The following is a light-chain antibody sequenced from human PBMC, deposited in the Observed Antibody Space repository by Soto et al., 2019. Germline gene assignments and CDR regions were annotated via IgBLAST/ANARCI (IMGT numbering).Light chain of an antibody. CDR1: SGHSSYA. CDR2: LNSDGSH. V-gene: IGLV4-69*01. Sequence: QLVLTQSPSASASLGASVKLTCTLSSGHSSYAIAWHQQQPEKGPRYLMKLNSDGSHSKGDGIPDRFSGSSSGAERYLTISSRQSEDEADYYCQTWGTGIVVFCGGTKLTVL. CDR3: QTWGTGIVV. J-gene: IGLJ2*01.